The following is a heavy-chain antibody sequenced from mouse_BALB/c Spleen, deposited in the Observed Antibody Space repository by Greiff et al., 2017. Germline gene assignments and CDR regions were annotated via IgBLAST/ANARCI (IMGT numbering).Heavy chain of an antibody. D-gene: IGHD2-3*01. V-gene: IGHV5-9-4*01. CDR2: ISSGGSYT. J-gene: IGHJ4*01. CDR1: GFTFSSYA. Sequence: EVKLVESGGGLVKPGGSLKLSCAASGFTFSSYAMSWVRQSPEKRLEWVAEISSGGSYTYYPDTVTGRFTISRDNAKNTLYLEMSSLRSEDTAMYYCARDDGLYAMDYWGQGTSVTVSS. CDR3: ARDDGLYAMDY.